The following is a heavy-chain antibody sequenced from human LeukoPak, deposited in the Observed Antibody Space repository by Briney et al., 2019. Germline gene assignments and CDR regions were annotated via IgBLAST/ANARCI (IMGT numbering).Heavy chain of an antibody. D-gene: IGHD5-12*01. V-gene: IGHV3-48*03. CDR2: ISSSGRTR. J-gene: IGHJ6*02. Sequence: GGSLRLSCAASGLTFSSYELNWVRQAPGKGLEWVSYISSSGRTRKYADSVKGRFTISRDNAKNSLYLQMNSLRAEDTAVYFCARVLTYSGYAGFQHYNDMDVWGQGTTVTVSS. CDR3: ARVLTYSGYAGFQHYNDMDV. CDR1: GLTFSSYE.